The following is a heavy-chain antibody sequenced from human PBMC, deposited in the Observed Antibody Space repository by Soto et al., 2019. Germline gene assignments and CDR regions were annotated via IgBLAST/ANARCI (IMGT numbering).Heavy chain of an antibody. Sequence: SETLSLTCAVYGGSFSGYYWSWIRQPPGKGLEWIGEINHSGSTNYNPSLKSRVTISVDTSKNQFSLKLSSVTAADTAVYYCARGRSSGWYSALDYWGQGTLVTVSS. V-gene: IGHV4-34*01. CDR3: ARGRSSGWYSALDY. CDR1: GGSFSGYY. CDR2: INHSGST. J-gene: IGHJ4*02. D-gene: IGHD6-19*01.